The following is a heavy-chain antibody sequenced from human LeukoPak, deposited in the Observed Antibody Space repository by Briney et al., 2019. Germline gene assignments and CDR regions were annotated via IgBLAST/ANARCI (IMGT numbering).Heavy chain of an antibody. J-gene: IGHJ4*02. Sequence: SETLSLTCTVAGGSISSYYWSWIRQPPGKGLEWIGYIYYSGSTNYNPSLKSRVTISVDTSKTQFSLKLSSVTAADTAVYYCAAEDLVATIGYWGQGTLVTVSS. V-gene: IGHV4-59*01. CDR3: AAEDLVATIGY. CDR1: GGSISSYY. D-gene: IGHD5-12*01. CDR2: IYYSGST.